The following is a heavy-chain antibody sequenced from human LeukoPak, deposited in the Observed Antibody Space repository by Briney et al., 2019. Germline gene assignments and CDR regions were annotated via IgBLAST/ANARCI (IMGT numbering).Heavy chain of an antibody. Sequence: ASVNVSCKASGYSFTSNGISWVRQASGQGLEWMGWISAYNGNTNYAQKLQGRVTMTTDTSTSTAYMELRSLRSDDTAVYYCARDYGGNPFDYWGQGTLVTVSS. D-gene: IGHD4-23*01. CDR1: GYSFTSNG. CDR3: ARDYGGNPFDY. J-gene: IGHJ4*02. CDR2: ISAYNGNT. V-gene: IGHV1-18*01.